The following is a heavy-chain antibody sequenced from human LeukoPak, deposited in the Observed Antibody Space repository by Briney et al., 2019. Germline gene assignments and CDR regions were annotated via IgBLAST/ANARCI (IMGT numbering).Heavy chain of an antibody. J-gene: IGHJ5*02. CDR1: GFTFSSYS. Sequence: GGSLRLSCAASGFTFSSYSMIWVRQAPGKGLEWVSSISSSSSYIYYADSVKGRFTISRDNAKDSLYLQMNSLRAEDTAVYYCARDTEGGEPGDPWGQGTLVTVSS. CDR3: ARDTEGGEPGDP. V-gene: IGHV3-21*01. D-gene: IGHD2-21*01. CDR2: ISSSSSYI.